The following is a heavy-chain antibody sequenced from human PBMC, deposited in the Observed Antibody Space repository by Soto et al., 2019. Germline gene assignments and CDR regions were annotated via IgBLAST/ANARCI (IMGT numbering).Heavy chain of an antibody. D-gene: IGHD3-22*01. CDR3: ARRGYYYDSSGYTSVWY. V-gene: IGHV4-39*01. Sequence: SETLSLTCTVSGGSLSSSSYYWGWIRQPPGKGLEWIGSIYYSGSTYYNPSLKSRVTISVDTSKNQFSLKLSSVTAADTAVYYCARRGYYYDSSGYTSVWYWRQGTLVTVSS. CDR1: GGSLSSSSYY. CDR2: IYYSGST. J-gene: IGHJ4*02.